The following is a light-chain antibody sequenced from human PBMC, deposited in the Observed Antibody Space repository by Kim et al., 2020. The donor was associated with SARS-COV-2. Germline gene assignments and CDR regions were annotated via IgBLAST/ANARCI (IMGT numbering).Light chain of an antibody. CDR1: QSISVY. Sequence: PGERAALSIRASQSISVYVGWYRHRPGQTPRLLIYDASNRATGIPDRFSGSGSGTGFTLTISSLEPEDFAIYYCQQRNNWPPAVTFGGGTKVDIK. CDR3: QQRNNWPPAVT. V-gene: IGKV3-11*01. J-gene: IGKJ4*01. CDR2: DAS.